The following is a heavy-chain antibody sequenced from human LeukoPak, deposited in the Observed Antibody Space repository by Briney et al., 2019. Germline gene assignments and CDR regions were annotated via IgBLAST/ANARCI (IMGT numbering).Heavy chain of an antibody. CDR1: GGSFSGYY. V-gene: IGHV4-34*01. J-gene: IGHJ4*02. CDR3: VRRNDGYNYGRGYYFDY. Sequence: SETLSLTCAVYGGSFSGYYWSWIRQPPGKGLEWIGEINHSGSTNYNPSLKSRVTISVDTSKNQFSLKLSSVTAADTAVYYCVRRNDGYNYGRGYYFDYWGQGTLVTVSS. CDR2: INHSGST. D-gene: IGHD5-12*01.